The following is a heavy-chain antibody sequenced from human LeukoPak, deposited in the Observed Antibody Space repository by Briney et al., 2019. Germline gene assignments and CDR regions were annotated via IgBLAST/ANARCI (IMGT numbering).Heavy chain of an antibody. Sequence: PGGSLRLSCAASGFTFRTSAMSWVRQAPGKGLQWISSINGGDYSTYYADSVKGRFTIFRDSSKNILYLQMNSLRSDDTAIYYGATANPTPRGINFDSWGQGTLVTVSS. D-gene: IGHD3-10*01. CDR2: INGGDYST. J-gene: IGHJ4*02. CDR3: ATANPTPRGINFDS. CDR1: GFTFRTSA. V-gene: IGHV3-23*01.